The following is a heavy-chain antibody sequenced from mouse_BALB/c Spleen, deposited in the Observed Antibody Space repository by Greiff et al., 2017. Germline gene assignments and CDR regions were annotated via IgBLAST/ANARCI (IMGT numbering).Heavy chain of an antibody. CDR2: IYWDDDK. Sequence: QVTLKVCGPGILQPSQTLSLTCSFSGFSLSTSGMGVSWIRQPSGKGLEWLAHIYWDDDKRYNPSLKSRLTISKDTSSNQVFLKITSVDTADTATYYCARNYGHYYAMDYWGQGTSVTVSS. J-gene: IGHJ4*01. D-gene: IGHD1-1*01. CDR1: GFSLSTSGMG. V-gene: IGHV8-12*01. CDR3: ARNYGHYYAMDY.